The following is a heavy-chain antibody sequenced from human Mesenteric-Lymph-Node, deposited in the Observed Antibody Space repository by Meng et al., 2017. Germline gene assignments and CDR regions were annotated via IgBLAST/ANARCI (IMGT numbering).Heavy chain of an antibody. J-gene: IGHJ2*01. V-gene: IGHV4-30-4*01. CDR1: GCSISSSNYY. CDR2: IYNSGST. CDR3: ARGQKGYFDL. Sequence: QVPRQESGPGLVKPSQTLSLTCTVSGCSISSSNYYWSWIRQPPGKGLEWSGHIYNSGSTYYNPSLKSRITISVDTSKNQFSLKLSSVTAADTAVYYCARGQKGYFDLWGRGTLVTVSS.